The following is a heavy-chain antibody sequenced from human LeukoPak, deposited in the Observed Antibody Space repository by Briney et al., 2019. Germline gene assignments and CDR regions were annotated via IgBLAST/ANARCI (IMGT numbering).Heavy chain of an antibody. Sequence: PSETLSLTCTVSGGSISSSSYYWSWIRQPPGKGLEWIGEINHSGSTNYNPSLKSRVTISVDTSKNQFSLKLSSVTAADTAVYYCARGSSGYSPGDYWGQGTLVTVSS. CDR3: ARGSSGYSPGDY. CDR2: INHSGST. J-gene: IGHJ4*02. V-gene: IGHV4-39*07. CDR1: GGSISSSSYY. D-gene: IGHD3-22*01.